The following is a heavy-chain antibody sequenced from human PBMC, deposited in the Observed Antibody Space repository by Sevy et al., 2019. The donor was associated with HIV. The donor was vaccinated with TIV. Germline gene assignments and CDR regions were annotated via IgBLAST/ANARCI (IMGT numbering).Heavy chain of an antibody. Sequence: GGSLRLSCAASGFTFSSYDMHWVRQAPGKGLEWVSAISGSGGGPYYADSVKGRFTISRDNSKNTLYLQMNSLRSEDTAIYYCAKDRVAVVGDAFDNWGQGTMVTVSS. V-gene: IGHV3-23*01. D-gene: IGHD2-2*01. CDR3: AKDRVAVVGDAFDN. J-gene: IGHJ3*02. CDR2: ISGSGGGP. CDR1: GFTFSSYD.